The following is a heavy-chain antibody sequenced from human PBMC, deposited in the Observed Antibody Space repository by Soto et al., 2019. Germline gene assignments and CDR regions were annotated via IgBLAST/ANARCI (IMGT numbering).Heavy chain of an antibody. J-gene: IGHJ4*02. CDR2: ISGSGDSA. D-gene: IGHD6-13*01. CDR1: GCDFSSYD. V-gene: IGHV3-23*01. CDR3: AKFTRPASGPTDY. Sequence: WGSLRVSCAAAGCDFSSYDMSWVRQAPGKGLEWVSGISGSGDSAYYADSVRGRFTISRDTSKNTLYLQMNSLRAEDTAIYYCAKFTRPASGPTDYWGQGTLVTVSS.